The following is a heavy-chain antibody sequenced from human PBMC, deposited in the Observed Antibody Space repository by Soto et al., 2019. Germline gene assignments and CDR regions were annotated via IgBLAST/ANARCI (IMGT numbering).Heavy chain of an antibody. CDR1: GFSVSSNY. CDR2: HYSGGST. V-gene: IGHV3-53*01. CDR3: ARHRHPRGTVGATSPLDP. D-gene: IGHD1-26*01. J-gene: IGHJ5*02. Sequence: VGSLRLSCAISGFSVSSNYLSWVRHAPGKGLEWVSVHYSGGSTYYADSVQGRFTISRDKSNNTLYLQMRRVRAEDTAVYFCARHRHPRGTVGATSPLDPWGQGTQVTVSS.